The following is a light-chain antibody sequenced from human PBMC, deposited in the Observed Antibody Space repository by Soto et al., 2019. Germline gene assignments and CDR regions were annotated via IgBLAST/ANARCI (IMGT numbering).Light chain of an antibody. CDR2: DVS. CDR1: SSDVGTYKY. J-gene: IGLJ1*01. CDR3: CSSTGSYTPYV. V-gene: IGLV2-11*01. Sequence: QSALTQPRSVSGSPGQSVTISCTGTSSDVGTYKYVSWYQQHPGKVPKLMIYDVSKRPSGVPDRFSGSKSGNTASLTISGLQAEDEADYYCCSSTGSYTPYVFGIGTQLTVL.